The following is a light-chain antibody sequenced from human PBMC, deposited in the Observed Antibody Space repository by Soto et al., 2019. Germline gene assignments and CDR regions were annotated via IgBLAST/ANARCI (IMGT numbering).Light chain of an antibody. Sequence: ETVLTQSPATLSLSPGDTATLSCRASQSISSFLAWYQQRPGQAPRLLIYDASNRATGIPARFSGSGSGTDFTLTIRSIETEDFAVYYCQQRSYWPLTFGGGTKVDIK. CDR3: QQRSYWPLT. J-gene: IGKJ4*01. V-gene: IGKV3-11*01. CDR2: DAS. CDR1: QSISSF.